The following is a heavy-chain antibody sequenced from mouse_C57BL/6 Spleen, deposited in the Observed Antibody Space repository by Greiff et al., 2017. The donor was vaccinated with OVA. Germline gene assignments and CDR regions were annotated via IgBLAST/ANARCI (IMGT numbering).Heavy chain of an antibody. Sequence: QVQLKESGAELVRPGSSVKLSCKASGYTFTSYWMHWVKQRPIQGLEWIGNIDPSDSETHYNQKFKDKATLTVDKSSSTAYMQLSSLTSEDSAVYYCARSGYYGSSYFDYWGQGTTLTVSS. J-gene: IGHJ2*01. D-gene: IGHD1-1*01. CDR3: ARSGYYGSSYFDY. CDR1: GYTFTSYW. V-gene: IGHV1-52*01. CDR2: IDPSDSET.